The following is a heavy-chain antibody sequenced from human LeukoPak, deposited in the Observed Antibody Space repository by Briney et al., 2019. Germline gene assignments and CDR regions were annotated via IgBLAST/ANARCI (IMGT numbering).Heavy chain of an antibody. D-gene: IGHD1-26*01. J-gene: IGHJ4*02. CDR3: ARSIVGATSPNFDY. CDR2: ISSSSSTI. CDR1: GFTFSDYY. V-gene: IGHV3-11*04. Sequence: PGGSLRLSCAASGFTFSDYYMSWIRQAPGKGLEWVSYISSSSSTIYYADSVKGRFTISRDNAKNSLYLQMNSLRAEDTAVYYCARSIVGATSPNFDYWGQGTLVTVSS.